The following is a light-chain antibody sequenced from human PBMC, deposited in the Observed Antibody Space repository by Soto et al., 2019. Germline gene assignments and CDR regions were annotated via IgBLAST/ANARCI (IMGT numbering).Light chain of an antibody. CDR1: QSVRNK. CDR3: QQYNNWPRT. J-gene: IGKJ1*01. V-gene: IGKV3-15*01. Sequence: IVLTQSPGTLSVSPWERVTLSCRASQSVRNKLAWYQQQPGQAPRVLIYGASTRATGIPARFSGSGSGTEFTLTISSLQSEDFAVYYCQQYNNWPRTFGQGTKVDIK. CDR2: GAS.